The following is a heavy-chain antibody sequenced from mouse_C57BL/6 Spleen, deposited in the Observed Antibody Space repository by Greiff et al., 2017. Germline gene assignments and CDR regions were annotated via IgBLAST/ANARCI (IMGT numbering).Heavy chain of an antibody. CDR3: ARNYGNYDYFDY. CDR1: GYTFTSYW. V-gene: IGHV1-50*01. CDR2: IEPSDSYT. D-gene: IGHD2-1*01. Sequence: QVQLQQPGAELVKPGASVKLSCKASGYTFTSYWMQWVKQRPGQGLEGIGEIEPSDSYTNYNQKFKGKATLTVDTSSSTAYMQLSSLTSEDSAVYYCARNYGNYDYFDYWGQGTTLTVSS. J-gene: IGHJ2*01.